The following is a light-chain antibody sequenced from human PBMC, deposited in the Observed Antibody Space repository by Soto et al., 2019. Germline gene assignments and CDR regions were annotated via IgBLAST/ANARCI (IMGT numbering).Light chain of an antibody. Sequence: QSVLTQPPSVSGAPGQRVTISCTGSSSNIGAGYDVHWYQQLPGTAPKLLIYGNSNRPSGVPDRFSGSKSGTSAPLVITGLQAEDEADYYCQSYDSSLSGSVVFGGGTKLTVL. J-gene: IGLJ2*01. CDR2: GNS. CDR3: QSYDSSLSGSVV. CDR1: SSNIGAGYD. V-gene: IGLV1-40*01.